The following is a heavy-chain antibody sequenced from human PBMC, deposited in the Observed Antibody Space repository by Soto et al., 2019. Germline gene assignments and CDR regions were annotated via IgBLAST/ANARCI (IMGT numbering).Heavy chain of an antibody. J-gene: IGHJ4*02. D-gene: IGHD3-22*01. Sequence: GASVKVSCKASGGTFSSYAISWVRQAPGQGLEWMGGIIPIFGTANYAQKFQGRVTIAADESTSTAYMELSSLRSEDTAVYYRARAHYYDSSGYWGQGTLVTVSS. CDR1: GGTFSSYA. CDR3: ARAHYYDSSGY. V-gene: IGHV1-69*13. CDR2: IIPIFGTA.